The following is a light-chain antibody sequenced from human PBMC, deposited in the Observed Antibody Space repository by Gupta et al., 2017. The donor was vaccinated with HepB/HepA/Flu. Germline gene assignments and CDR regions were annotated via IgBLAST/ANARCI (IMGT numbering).Light chain of an antibody. Sequence: DTLWTQSQLSLPVTPGEPASIYCSSRQSLRHSKGYNYLDWYLQKPGQSPQPLIYLCSNRASGVPDRFSGSGSGTDFTLKISRVEAEDVGVYYCRQPLQTPWTFGQGTKVEIK. V-gene: IGKV2-28*01. J-gene: IGKJ1*01. CDR2: LCS. CDR3: RQPLQTPWT. CDR1: QSLRHSKGYNY.